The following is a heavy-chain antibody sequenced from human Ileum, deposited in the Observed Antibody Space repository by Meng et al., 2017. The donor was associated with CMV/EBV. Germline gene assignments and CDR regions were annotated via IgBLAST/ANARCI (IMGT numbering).Heavy chain of an antibody. Sequence: ASVKVSCKASGYTFTSYDINWVRQATGHGLEWMGWMNPNSGNTGYAQKFQGRVTITRNTSISTAYVELSSLRSEDTAVYYCARAGASSGYYYEYYYYGMDVWGQGTTVTVSS. V-gene: IGHV1-8*03. CDR1: GYTFTSYD. J-gene: IGHJ6*02. D-gene: IGHD3-22*01. CDR2: MNPNSGNT. CDR3: ARAGASSGYYYEYYYYGMDV.